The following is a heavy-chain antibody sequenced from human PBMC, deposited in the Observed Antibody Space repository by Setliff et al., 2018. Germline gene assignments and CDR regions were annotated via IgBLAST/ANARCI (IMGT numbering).Heavy chain of an antibody. J-gene: IGHJ6*02. CDR3: ARAGQQLDPYYYGMDV. D-gene: IGHD6-13*01. CDR2: INPNIGDT. Sequence: ASVKVSCKTSAYTFSGYYIHWVRQAPGQGLQWMGWINPNIGDTNYAPKFQGWVTMTRDTSISTAYMELSRLRSDDTAVYYCARAGQQLDPYYYGMDVWGQGTTVTVSS. CDR1: AYTFSGYY. V-gene: IGHV1-2*04.